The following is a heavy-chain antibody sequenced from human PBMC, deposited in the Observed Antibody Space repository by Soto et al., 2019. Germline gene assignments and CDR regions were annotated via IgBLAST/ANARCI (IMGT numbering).Heavy chain of an antibody. J-gene: IGHJ6*02. CDR2: ISSSSSYI. Sequence: GGSLRLSCAASGFTLSSYSMNWVRQAPGKGLEWVSSISSSSSYIYYADSVKGRFTISRDNAKNSLYLQMNSLRAEDTAVYYCARDVVVPAAMPGDYYYYGMDVWGQGTTVTVSS. CDR1: GFTLSSYS. V-gene: IGHV3-21*01. CDR3: ARDVVVPAAMPGDYYYYGMDV. D-gene: IGHD2-2*01.